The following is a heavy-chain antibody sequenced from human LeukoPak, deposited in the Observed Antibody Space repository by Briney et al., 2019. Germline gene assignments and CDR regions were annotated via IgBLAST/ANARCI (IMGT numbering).Heavy chain of an antibody. CDR3: VSFYETY. D-gene: IGHD2/OR15-2a*01. CDR1: GNDW. V-gene: IGHV3-74*01. J-gene: IGHJ4*02. Sequence: GGPLSLSCAPSGNDWMHWVPQAPGKGLVWVSHINSDGSWTSYADSVKGRFTISKDNAKNTVYLQMNSLRAEDTAVYYCVSFYETYWGRGTLVTVSS. CDR2: INSDGSWT.